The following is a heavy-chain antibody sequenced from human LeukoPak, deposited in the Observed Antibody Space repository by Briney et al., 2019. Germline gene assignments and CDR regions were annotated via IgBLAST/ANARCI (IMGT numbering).Heavy chain of an antibody. CDR3: ARLLGSYYGSGSYPDYYYYYYMDV. CDR2: IYFSGST. CDR1: GGSISSSSYY. D-gene: IGHD3-10*01. V-gene: IGHV4-39*07. J-gene: IGHJ6*03. Sequence: PSETLSLTCTVSGGSISSSSYYWGWIRQPPGKGLEWIGSIYFSGSTYYNPSLKSRVTISVDTSKKQFSLKLSSVTAADTAVYYCARLLGSYYGSGSYPDYYYYYYMDVWGKGTTVTVSS.